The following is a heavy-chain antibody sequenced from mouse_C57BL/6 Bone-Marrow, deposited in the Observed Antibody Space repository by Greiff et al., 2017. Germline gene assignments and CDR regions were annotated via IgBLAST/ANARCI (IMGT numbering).Heavy chain of an antibody. CDR2: ISSGGSYT. Sequence: EVKLMESGGDLVKPGGSLKLSCAASGFTFSSYGMSWVRQTPDQRLEWVATISSGGSYTYYPDSVKGRFTISRDNATNTLYLQMSSLKSKDTAMYYWARRFYDGYYDYFDYGGRGTALTVSA. V-gene: IGHV5-6*02. J-gene: IGHJ2*01. D-gene: IGHD2-3*01. CDR3: ARRFYDGYYDYFDY. CDR1: GFTFSSYG.